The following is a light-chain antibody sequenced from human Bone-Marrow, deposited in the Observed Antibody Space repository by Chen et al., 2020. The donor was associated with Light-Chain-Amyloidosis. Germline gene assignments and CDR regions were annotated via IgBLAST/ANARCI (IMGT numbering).Light chain of an antibody. CDR1: DLPTKY. J-gene: IGLJ2*01. CDR3: QSADSSGTYEVI. V-gene: IGLV3-25*03. CDR2: RDT. Sequence: SYELNQPPSGPGAPGQTARITCSGDDLPTKYAYWYQQKPGQAPVLVIHRDTERPSGISERFSGSSSGTTATLTISGVQAEDEADYHCQSADSSGTYEVIFGGGTKLTVL.